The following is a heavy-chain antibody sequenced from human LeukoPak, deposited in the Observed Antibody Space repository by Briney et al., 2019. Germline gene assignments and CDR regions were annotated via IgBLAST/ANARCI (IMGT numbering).Heavy chain of an antibody. V-gene: IGHV3-30-3*01. Sequence: GGSLRLSCAASGFTFSSYAMHWVRQAPGKGLEWVAVISYDGSNKYYADSVKGRFTISRDNSKNTLYLQMNSLRAEDTAVYYCARAPIVGATANFDYWGQGTLVTVSS. D-gene: IGHD1-26*01. J-gene: IGHJ4*02. CDR1: GFTFSSYA. CDR2: ISYDGSNK. CDR3: ARAPIVGATANFDY.